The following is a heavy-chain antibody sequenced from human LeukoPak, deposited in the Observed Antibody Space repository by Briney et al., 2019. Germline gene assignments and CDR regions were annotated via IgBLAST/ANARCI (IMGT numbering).Heavy chain of an antibody. V-gene: IGHV4-39*01. D-gene: IGHD3-10*01. CDR3: ARYGLLWFGELLPGSGWFDP. CDR2: IYYSGST. Sequence: PSETLSLTCTVSGGSISSSSYYWGWIRQPPGKGLEWIGSIYYSGSTYYNPSLKSRVTISVDTSKNQFSLKLSSVTAADTAVYYCARYGLLWFGELLPGSGWFDPWGQGTLVTVSS. J-gene: IGHJ5*02. CDR1: GGSISSSSYY.